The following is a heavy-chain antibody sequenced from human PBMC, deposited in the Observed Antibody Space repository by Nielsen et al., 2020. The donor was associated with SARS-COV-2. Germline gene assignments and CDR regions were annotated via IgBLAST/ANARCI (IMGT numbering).Heavy chain of an antibody. V-gene: IGHV3-20*03. CDR3: ARDRGVGSIFGVAYYYYGMDV. Sequence: WIRQPPGKGLEWVSGINWNGGSTGYADSVKGRFTISRDTSKNTLYLQMNSLRAEDTAVYYCARDRGVGSIFGVAYYYYGMDVWGQGTTVTVSS. CDR2: INWNGGST. D-gene: IGHD3-3*01. J-gene: IGHJ6*02.